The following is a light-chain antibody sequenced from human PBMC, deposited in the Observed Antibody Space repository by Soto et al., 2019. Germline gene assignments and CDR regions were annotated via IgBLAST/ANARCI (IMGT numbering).Light chain of an antibody. Sequence: EIAVMQSPGTLSLSPGERATLSCRASQSVSSSYLVWYQQKPGQAPRLLIYGASSRATGIPDRFSGSGSGTDFTLTISRLEPEDFAVYYCQQYGSSPLTFGGGTKVEIK. CDR2: GAS. V-gene: IGKV3-20*01. J-gene: IGKJ4*01. CDR3: QQYGSSPLT. CDR1: QSVSSSY.